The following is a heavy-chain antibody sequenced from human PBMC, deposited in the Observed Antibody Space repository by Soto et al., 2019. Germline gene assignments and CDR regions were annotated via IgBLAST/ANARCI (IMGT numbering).Heavy chain of an antibody. Sequence: PSQTLSLTCAISGDSVSSKAASWNWIRQSPSRGLEWLGRTYYRSKWSTDYAVSVKSRITINPDTSKNQFSLQLNSVTPEDTAVYYCTRALSGSYDSWGQGTLVTVYS. CDR3: TRALSGSYDS. J-gene: IGHJ5*01. CDR2: TYYRSKWST. D-gene: IGHD1-26*01. V-gene: IGHV6-1*01. CDR1: GDSVSSKAAS.